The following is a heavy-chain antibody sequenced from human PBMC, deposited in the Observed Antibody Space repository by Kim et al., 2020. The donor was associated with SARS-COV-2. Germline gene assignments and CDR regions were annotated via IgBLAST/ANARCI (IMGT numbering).Heavy chain of an antibody. Sequence: PSLKSRVTISVDTSKNQFSLKLSSVTAADTAVYYWARSVLGATIRSAFDSWGQGTMVTVSS. J-gene: IGHJ3*02. D-gene: IGHD1-26*01. V-gene: IGHV4-59*01. CDR3: ARSVLGATIRSAFDS.